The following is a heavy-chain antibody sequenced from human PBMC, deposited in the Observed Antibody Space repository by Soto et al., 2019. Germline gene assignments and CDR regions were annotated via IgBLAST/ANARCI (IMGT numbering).Heavy chain of an antibody. CDR2: ISSSGSTI. CDR1: GFTFSSYE. V-gene: IGHV3-48*03. D-gene: IGHD2-15*01. CDR3: ARDIVVVVAASYCYYYGMDV. Sequence: GGSLRLSCAASGFTFSSYEMNWVRQAPGKGLEWVSYISSSGSTIYYADSVKGRFTISRDNAKNSLYLQMNSLRAEDTAVYYCARDIVVVVAASYCYYYGMDVWGQGTTVTVS. J-gene: IGHJ6*02.